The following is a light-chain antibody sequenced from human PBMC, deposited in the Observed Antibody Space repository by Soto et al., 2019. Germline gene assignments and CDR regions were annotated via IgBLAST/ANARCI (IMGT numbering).Light chain of an antibody. CDR1: SSNIGADYG. Sequence: QSVLTQPPSVSGAPGQRVTISCTGSSSNIGADYGVHWYQQLPGTAPKLLIYDNTNRPSGVPDRFSGSKSGTSASLAITGLQAEDEADYYCQSFDSSLNERVFGGGTKLTVL. CDR3: QSFDSSLNERV. CDR2: DNT. J-gene: IGLJ3*02. V-gene: IGLV1-40*01.